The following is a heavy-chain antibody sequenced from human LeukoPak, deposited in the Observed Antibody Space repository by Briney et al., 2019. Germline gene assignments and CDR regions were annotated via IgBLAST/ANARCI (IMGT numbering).Heavy chain of an antibody. CDR3: AKVGLITGMDV. Sequence: PGGSLRLSCAASGFTLSSNAMSWVRQAPGEGLEWVSAISGSGGSTYYADSVKGRFSISRDNSKDTLYLQMSSLRAEDTAVYYCAKVGLITGMDVWGQGTTVTVSS. V-gene: IGHV3-23*01. J-gene: IGHJ6*02. CDR1: GFTLSSNA. CDR2: ISGSGGST. D-gene: IGHD3-22*01.